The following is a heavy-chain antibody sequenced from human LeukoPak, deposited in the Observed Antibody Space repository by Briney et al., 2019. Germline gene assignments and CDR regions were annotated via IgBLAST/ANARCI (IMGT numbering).Heavy chain of an antibody. Sequence: KPSETLSLTCTVSGGSISSSSYYWGWIRQPPGKGLEWIGSIYYSGSTYYNPSLKSRVTISVDTSKNQFSLKLSSVTAADTAVYYCARLLSDSIVVVPAAMRDYFDYWGQGTLVTVSS. CDR2: IYYSGST. V-gene: IGHV4-39*01. J-gene: IGHJ4*02. CDR1: GGSISSSSYY. CDR3: ARLLSDSIVVVPAAMRDYFDY. D-gene: IGHD2-2*01.